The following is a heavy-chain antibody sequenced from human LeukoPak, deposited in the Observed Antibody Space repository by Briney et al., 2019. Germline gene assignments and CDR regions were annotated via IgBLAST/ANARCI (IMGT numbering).Heavy chain of an antibody. D-gene: IGHD2-15*01. Sequence: GTSLRLSCAASGFTFSSYAMHWVRQAPGKGLEWVAVISYDGRNKYYADSVKGRFTISRDNSKNTLYLQMNSLRAEDTAVYYCAREDGYCSGGSCYSEGSFDYWGQGTLVTVSS. CDR2: ISYDGRNK. CDR1: GFTFSSYA. CDR3: AREDGYCSGGSCYSEGSFDY. V-gene: IGHV3-30*04. J-gene: IGHJ4*02.